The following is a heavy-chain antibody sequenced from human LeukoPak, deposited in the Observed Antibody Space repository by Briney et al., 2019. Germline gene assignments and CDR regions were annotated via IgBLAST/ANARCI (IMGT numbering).Heavy chain of an antibody. CDR3: AREKKYSGYDRLFDY. J-gene: IGHJ4*02. D-gene: IGHD5-12*01. V-gene: IGHV1-8*01. CDR1: GYTFTSYD. CDR2: MNPNSGNT. Sequence: GASVKVSCKASGYTFTSYDINWVRQATGQGLEWMGWMNPNSGNTGYAQKFQGRVTMTRNTSISTAYMELSSLRSEDTAVCYCAREKKYSGYDRLFDYWGQGTLVTVSS.